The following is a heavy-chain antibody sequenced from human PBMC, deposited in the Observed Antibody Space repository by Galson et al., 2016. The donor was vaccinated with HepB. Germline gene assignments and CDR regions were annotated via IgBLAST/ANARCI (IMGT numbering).Heavy chain of an antibody. J-gene: IGHJ4*02. CDR3: ARTLQSVSNFDN. D-gene: IGHD5-24*01. V-gene: IGHV3-48*02. CDR2: ISTSGAII. Sequence: SLRLSCAASGFTFSTYHMNWVRRAPGKGLEWLSYISTSGAIIYYSDSVKGRFTISRDNAKDSLYLQMNSLRDEDTAVYYCARTLQSVSNFDNWGQGTLVTVSS. CDR1: GFTFSTYH.